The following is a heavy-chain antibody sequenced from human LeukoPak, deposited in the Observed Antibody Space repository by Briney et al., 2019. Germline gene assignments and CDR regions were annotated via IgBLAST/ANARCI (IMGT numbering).Heavy chain of an antibody. CDR1: GFTFSSYS. Sequence: TGGSLRLSCAASGFTFSSYSMNWVRQAPGKGLEWVSSISSSSSYIYYADSVKGRFTISRDNAKNSLYLQMNSLRAEGTAVYYCARGQFGELLLSPFDYWGQGTLVTVSS. CDR2: ISSSSSYI. D-gene: IGHD3-10*01. J-gene: IGHJ4*02. CDR3: ARGQFGELLLSPFDY. V-gene: IGHV3-21*01.